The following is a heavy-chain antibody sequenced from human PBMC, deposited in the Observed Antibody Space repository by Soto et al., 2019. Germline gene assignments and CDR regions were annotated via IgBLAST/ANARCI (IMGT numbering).Heavy chain of an antibody. V-gene: IGHV3-33*01. Sequence: QVQLVESGGGVVQPGRSLRLSCAASGFTFSSYGMHWVRQAPGKGLEWVAVIWYDGSNKYYADSVKGRFTISRDNSKNTLYLQMNSLRAEDTAVYYCARAPTYGGNSFPLWTDYWGQGTLVTVSS. J-gene: IGHJ4*02. CDR1: GFTFSSYG. CDR2: IWYDGSNK. D-gene: IGHD4-17*01. CDR3: ARAPTYGGNSFPLWTDY.